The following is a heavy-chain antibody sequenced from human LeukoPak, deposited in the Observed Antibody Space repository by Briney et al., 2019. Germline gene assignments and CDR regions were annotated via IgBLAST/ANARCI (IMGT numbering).Heavy chain of an antibody. V-gene: IGHV3-30-3*01. CDR1: GFSLSDHY. J-gene: IGHJ4*02. D-gene: IGHD5-18*01. Sequence: GGSLRLSCAASGFSLSDHYMHWVRQAPGKGLEWVAIISYDGNDKYYTDSVKGRFTISRDKSKNTLYLQMNSLRAEDTAVYYCARDRDTAMGLWGQGTLVTVSS. CDR2: ISYDGNDK. CDR3: ARDRDTAMGL.